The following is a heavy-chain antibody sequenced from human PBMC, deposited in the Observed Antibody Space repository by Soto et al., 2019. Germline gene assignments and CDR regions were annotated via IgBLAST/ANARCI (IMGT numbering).Heavy chain of an antibody. D-gene: IGHD3-9*01. CDR2: IYHSGST. Sequence: PSETLSLTCAVSGGSISSGGYSWRWIRQPPGKGLEWIGYIYHSGSTYYNPSLKSRVTISVDRSKSQFSLKLSSVTAADTAVYYCARGHVLRYFDWLTTMFDPWGQGTLVTVS. CDR3: ARGHVLRYFDWLTTMFDP. V-gene: IGHV4-30-2*01. J-gene: IGHJ5*02. CDR1: GGSISSGGYS.